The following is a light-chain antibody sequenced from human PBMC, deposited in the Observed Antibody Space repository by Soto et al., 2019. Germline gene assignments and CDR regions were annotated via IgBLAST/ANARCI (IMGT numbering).Light chain of an antibody. V-gene: IGKV3-15*01. CDR2: GAS. CDR3: QQYNNRPPGYT. J-gene: IGKJ2*01. Sequence: EIVMTQSPANLSVSPGERATLSCRASQSVSSNLAWYQQKPGQAPRLLIYGASTRATGIPARFSGSGSGTEFTLTISSLQSEDFAVYYCQQYNNRPPGYTFGQGTKLEIK. CDR1: QSVSSN.